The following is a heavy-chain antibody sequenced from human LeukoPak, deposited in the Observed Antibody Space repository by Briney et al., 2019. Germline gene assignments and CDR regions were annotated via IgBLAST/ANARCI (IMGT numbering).Heavy chain of an antibody. D-gene: IGHD3-16*01. CDR1: GFTFSNHG. CDR3: ARWGDMKRFDS. J-gene: IGHJ4*02. V-gene: IGHV3-33*01. Sequence: GGFLRLSCAASGFTFSNHGMHWVRQAPGKGLEWVAVIWYDGSNTYYADSVKGRFTISRDNSKNTLYLQMNSLRAEDTAVYYCARWGDMKRFDSWGQGTLVTVSS. CDR2: IWYDGSNT.